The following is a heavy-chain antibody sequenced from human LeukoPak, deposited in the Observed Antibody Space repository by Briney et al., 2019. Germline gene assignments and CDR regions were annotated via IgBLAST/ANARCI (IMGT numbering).Heavy chain of an antibody. CDR2: ISNSGGSA. J-gene: IGHJ4*02. D-gene: IGHD3-16*02. V-gene: IGHV3-23*01. Sequence: GGSLRLSCGAPGFTFSNYAMSWVRQAPGKGLEWVSGISNSGGSAYYADSVKGRFTISRDNSRNTLYLQMNSLRAEDTALYYCAKGLRFGELSSGFDYWGQGTLVTVSS. CDR1: GFTFSNYA. CDR3: AKGLRFGELSSGFDY.